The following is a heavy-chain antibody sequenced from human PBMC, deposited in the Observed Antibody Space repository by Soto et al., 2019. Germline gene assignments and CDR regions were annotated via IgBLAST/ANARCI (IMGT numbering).Heavy chain of an antibody. J-gene: IGHJ4*02. CDR2: IYPNSGAT. V-gene: IGHV1-2*02. CDR3: ARAPTGWKLAY. D-gene: IGHD6-19*01. Sequence: QVQLVQSGAEVKKPGASVKVSCKASGYTFTGYYIHWVRQAPGQGLEWMGWIYPNSGATKYAQKFQGRVTMPRDTSISTAYMDLSSLISDDAAVYYCARAPTGWKLAYWGQGTLVTVSS. CDR1: GYTFTGYY.